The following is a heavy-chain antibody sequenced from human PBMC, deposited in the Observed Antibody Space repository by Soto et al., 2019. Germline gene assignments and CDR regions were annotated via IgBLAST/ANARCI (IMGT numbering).Heavy chain of an antibody. Sequence: GGSLRLSCAASGFTFSNYSMNWVRQAPGKGLEWVSSISSSSSYIYYADSVKGRFTISRDNAKNSLYLQMNSLRAEDTAVYYCARDYIPKVDCSSTSCYGSDYWGQGTLVTVSS. V-gene: IGHV3-21*01. D-gene: IGHD2-2*01. CDR3: ARDYIPKVDCSSTSCYGSDY. CDR2: ISSSSSYI. CDR1: GFTFSNYS. J-gene: IGHJ4*02.